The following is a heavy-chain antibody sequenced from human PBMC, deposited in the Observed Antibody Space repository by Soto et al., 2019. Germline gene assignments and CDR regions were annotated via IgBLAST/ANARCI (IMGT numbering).Heavy chain of an antibody. CDR3: ARDYRGYPHX. J-gene: IGHJ4*02. V-gene: IGHV3-53*01. CDR2: IYGDGRT. D-gene: IGHD3-22*01. CDR1: GFTVNANY. Sequence: GSLILSCAASGFTVNANYMTWVRQAPGKGLEWVPVIYGDGRTYYADSLKGRFTISRDNSKNTLYLQMNSLRAEDTAVYYCARDYRGYPHXWGQGTPLPVSX.